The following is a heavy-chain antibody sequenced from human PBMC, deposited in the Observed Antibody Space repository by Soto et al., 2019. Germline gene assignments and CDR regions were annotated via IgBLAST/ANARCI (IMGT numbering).Heavy chain of an antibody. CDR2: ITDTGRHT. CDR1: GFTFGPYA. V-gene: IGHV3-23*01. Sequence: EVQMLESGGGLVQPGGSLRLSCAASGFTFGPYAMNWVRQAPGKGLEWLSTITDTGRHTYYADSVRGRFTTSTDTSKSTPYPQLSSLRAEDTAVYYCAKFAWLPVSVYFDYWGQGILVTVSS. D-gene: IGHD5-12*01. CDR3: AKFAWLPVSVYFDY. J-gene: IGHJ4*02.